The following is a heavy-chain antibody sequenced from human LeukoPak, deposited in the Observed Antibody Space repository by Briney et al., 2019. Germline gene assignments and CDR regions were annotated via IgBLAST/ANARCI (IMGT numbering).Heavy chain of an antibody. CDR2: IYSGGST. Sequence: GESLRLSCAASGFTVSSNYMNWVRQAPGKGLEWVSVIYSGGSTNYADSVKGRFTISRDNSKNTLYLQMDSLRAEDTAVYYCARDLHCRSTTCYTHGAFDIWGQGTMVTVSS. D-gene: IGHD2-2*01. CDR1: GFTVSSNY. V-gene: IGHV3-53*01. J-gene: IGHJ3*02. CDR3: ARDLHCRSTTCYTHGAFDI.